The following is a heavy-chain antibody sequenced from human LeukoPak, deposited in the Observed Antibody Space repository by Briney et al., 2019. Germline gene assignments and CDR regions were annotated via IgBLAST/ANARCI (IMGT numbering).Heavy chain of an antibody. V-gene: IGHV4-39*02. Sequence: SETLSLTCTVSGGSISSSSYYWGWIRQPPGKGLEWIGSIYYSGSTYYNPSLKSRVTISVDTSKNQFSLQLNSVTPEDTAVYYCARDPAAGDYFDYWGQGTLVTVSS. D-gene: IGHD6-13*01. CDR2: IYYSGST. J-gene: IGHJ4*02. CDR1: GGSISSSSYY. CDR3: ARDPAAGDYFDY.